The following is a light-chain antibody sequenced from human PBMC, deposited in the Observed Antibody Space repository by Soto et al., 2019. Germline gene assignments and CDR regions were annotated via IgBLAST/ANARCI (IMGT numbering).Light chain of an antibody. V-gene: IGLV1-44*01. CDR3: AAWDVSLVV. J-gene: IGLJ2*01. Sequence: QSVLPQPPSASGTPGQRVTISCSGSSSNIGTNTVIWYQQLPGAAPKLLIYGDNQRPSRVPDRFAGSKSGTSASLAISGLQAEDDADYYCAAWDVSLVVFGGGTKLTVL. CDR2: GDN. CDR1: SSNIGTNT.